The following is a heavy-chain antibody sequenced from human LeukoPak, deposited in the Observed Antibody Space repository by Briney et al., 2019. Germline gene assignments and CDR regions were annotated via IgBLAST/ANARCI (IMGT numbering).Heavy chain of an antibody. V-gene: IGHV3-21*01. Sequence: GGSLRLSCTASGFTFSGYSMNWVRQAPGKGLEWVSSISSSSSYIYYADSVKGRFTISRDNAKNSLYLQMNSLRAEDTAVYYCARDTGYYDFWSGYYEHWGQGTLVTVSS. CDR1: GFTFSGYS. D-gene: IGHD3-3*01. J-gene: IGHJ1*01. CDR3: ARDTGYYDFWSGYYEH. CDR2: ISSSSSYI.